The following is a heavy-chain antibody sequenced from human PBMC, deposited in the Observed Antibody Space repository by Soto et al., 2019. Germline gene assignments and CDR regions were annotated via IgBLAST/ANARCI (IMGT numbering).Heavy chain of an antibody. CDR2: VHHSWGS. J-gene: IGHJ6*02. CDR1: GGSISSYY. Sequence: QVQLQESGPGLVKPSETLSLSCTVSGGSISSYYWSWFRQSPGKRMEWIGYVHHSWGSSYNPSLQXXDAXSLDASKSQFSLKVTSVTATDSAVYYCARQGFGPLHGLVDVWGQGTTVTVSS. V-gene: IGHV4-59*08. D-gene: IGHD3-10*01. CDR3: ARQGFGPLHGLVDV.